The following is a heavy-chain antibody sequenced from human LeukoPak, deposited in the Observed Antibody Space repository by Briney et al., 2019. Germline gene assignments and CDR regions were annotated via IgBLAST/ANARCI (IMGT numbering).Heavy chain of an antibody. CDR1: GGSISSYY. CDR2: IYTSGSN. V-gene: IGHV4-4*07. CDR3: ARGSQLWVYPNPYNWFDP. D-gene: IGHD3-16*01. J-gene: IGHJ5*02. Sequence: SETLSLTCTVSGGSISSYYWNWIRQSAGKGLEWIGRIYTSGSNNYNPSLKSRVTMSIDTSENQYSLKLSSVTGADTAVYYCARGSQLWVYPNPYNWFDPWGQGTLVTVSS.